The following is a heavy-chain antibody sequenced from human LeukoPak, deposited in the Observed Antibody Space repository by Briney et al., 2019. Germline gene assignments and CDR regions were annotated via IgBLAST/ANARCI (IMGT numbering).Heavy chain of an antibody. CDR3: ASPGIAARPGDFDY. D-gene: IGHD6-6*01. CDR2: IIPIFGTA. V-gene: IGHV1-69*13. CDR1: GGTFSSYA. Sequence: SVKVSCKASGGTFSSYAISWVRQAPGQGLEWMGGIIPIFGTANYAQKFQGRVTITADESTSTAYMELSSLRSEDTAVYYCASPGIAARPGDFDYWGQEPWSPSPQ. J-gene: IGHJ4*01.